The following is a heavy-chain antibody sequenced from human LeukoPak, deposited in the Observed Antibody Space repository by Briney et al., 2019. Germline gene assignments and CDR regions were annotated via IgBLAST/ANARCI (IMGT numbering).Heavy chain of an antibody. CDR3: ASTGQGYTYGFDY. Sequence: GGAVRLSCAASGFTFSSYAMSWVRQTPGKGLEWVSTINSSGGKTYNANSVKGRFTISRDNSKNTLYLQMNNLRVEDTAVFYCASTGQGYTYGFDYWGQGTLVTV. V-gene: IGHV3-23*01. D-gene: IGHD5-18*01. CDR2: INSSGGKT. CDR1: GFTFSSYA. J-gene: IGHJ4*02.